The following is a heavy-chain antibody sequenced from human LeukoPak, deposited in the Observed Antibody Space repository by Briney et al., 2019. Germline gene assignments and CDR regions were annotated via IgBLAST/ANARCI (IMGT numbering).Heavy chain of an antibody. D-gene: IGHD4-23*01. Sequence: PGGSLRLSCAASGFTFSSSSMDWVRQAAGEGLVWVSRIKSDGRNTFYAHSVKGRFTISRDNAKNTLYLQMSSLRAEDTAVYYCTRGSDGGFDIWGQGTMVTVSS. V-gene: IGHV3-74*01. CDR1: GFTFSSSS. CDR2: IKSDGRNT. J-gene: IGHJ3*02. CDR3: TRGSDGGFDI.